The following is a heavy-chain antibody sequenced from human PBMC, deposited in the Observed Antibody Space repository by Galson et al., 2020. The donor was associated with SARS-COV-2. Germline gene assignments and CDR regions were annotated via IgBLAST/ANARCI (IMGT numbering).Heavy chain of an antibody. CDR2: ISSSSSYI. D-gene: IGHD3-22*01. V-gene: IGHV3-21*01. CDR1: GLTFSSYS. CDR3: ARARDVYYYDSSGYRFDP. J-gene: IGHJ5*02. Sequence: NSGGSLRLSCAASGLTFSSYSMNWVRQAPGKGLEWVSSISSSSSYIYYADSVKGRFTISRDNAKNSLYLQMNSLRAEDTAVYYCARARDVYYYDSSGYRFDPWGQGTLVTVSS.